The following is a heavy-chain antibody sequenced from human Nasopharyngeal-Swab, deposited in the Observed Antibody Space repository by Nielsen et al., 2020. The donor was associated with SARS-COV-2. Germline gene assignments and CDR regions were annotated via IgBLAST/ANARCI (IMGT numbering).Heavy chain of an antibody. CDR1: GFTFSGSA. Sequence: LTCAASGFTFSGSAMHWVRQASGKGLEWVGRIRSKANSYATAYAASVKGRFTISRDDSKNTAYLQMNSLKTEDMAVYYCTRLRHSSGLDYWGQGTLVTVSS. V-gene: IGHV3-73*01. CDR3: TRLRHSSGLDY. J-gene: IGHJ4*02. CDR2: IRSKANSYAT. D-gene: IGHD6-25*01.